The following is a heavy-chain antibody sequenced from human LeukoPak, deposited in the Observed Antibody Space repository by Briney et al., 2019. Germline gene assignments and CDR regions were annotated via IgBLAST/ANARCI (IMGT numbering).Heavy chain of an antibody. CDR2: ISSSSSYI. D-gene: IGHD3-9*01. CDR1: GFTFSSYS. V-gene: IGHV3-21*01. Sequence: KAGGSLRPSCAASGFTFSSYSMNWVRQAPGKGLEWVSSISSSSSYIYYADSVKGRFTISRDNAKNSLYLQMNSLRAEDTAVYYCARDFTYYDILTGPTVGGCDIWGQGTMVTVSS. J-gene: IGHJ3*02. CDR3: ARDFTYYDILTGPTVGGCDI.